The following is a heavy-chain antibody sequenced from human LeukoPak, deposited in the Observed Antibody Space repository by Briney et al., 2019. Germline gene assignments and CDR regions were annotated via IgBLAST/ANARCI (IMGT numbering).Heavy chain of an antibody. CDR2: IKQDGSEK. Sequence: PGGSLRLSCAASGFTFSTYWMSWVRQAPGKGREWVANIKQDGSEKFYVDSVKGRFTISRDNAKNSLYLQMNSLRVEDTAVYYCVRDPLAARLIFDYWGQGTLVTVSS. V-gene: IGHV3-7*01. J-gene: IGHJ4*02. CDR3: VRDPLAARLIFDY. CDR1: GFTFSTYW. D-gene: IGHD6-6*01.